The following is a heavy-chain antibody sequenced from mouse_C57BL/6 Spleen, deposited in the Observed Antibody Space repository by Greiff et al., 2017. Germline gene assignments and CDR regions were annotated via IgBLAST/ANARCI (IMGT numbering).Heavy chain of an antibody. J-gene: IGHJ1*03. CDR2: IDPSDSYT. CDR3: AKSGFYGNYRYFDV. CDR1: GYTFTSYW. D-gene: IGHD2-1*01. Sequence: QVQLQQPGAELVRPGTSVKLSCKASGYTFTSYWMHWVKQRPGQGLEWIGVIDPSDSYTNYKQKFKGKATLTVDTSSSTAYMQLSSLTSEDSAVYYCAKSGFYGNYRYFDVWGTGTTVTVSS. V-gene: IGHV1-59*01.